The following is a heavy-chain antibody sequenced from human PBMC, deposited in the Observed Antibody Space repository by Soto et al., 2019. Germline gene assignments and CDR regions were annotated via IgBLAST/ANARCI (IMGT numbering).Heavy chain of an antibody. D-gene: IGHD2-2*01. CDR1: GFTFSSYG. Sequence: PGGSLRLSCAASGFTFSSYGMHWVRQAPGKVLEWVAVISYDGSNKYYADSVKGRFTISRDNSKNTLYLQMNSLRAEDTAVYYCAKALVVPAAPYYYYYYGMDVWGQGTTVTVSS. V-gene: IGHV3-30*18. CDR3: AKALVVPAAPYYYYYYGMDV. CDR2: ISYDGSNK. J-gene: IGHJ6*02.